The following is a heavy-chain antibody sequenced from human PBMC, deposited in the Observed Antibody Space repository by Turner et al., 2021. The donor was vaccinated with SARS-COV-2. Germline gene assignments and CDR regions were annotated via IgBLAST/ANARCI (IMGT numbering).Heavy chain of an antibody. J-gene: IGHJ6*02. CDR3: ASIAAADAKYYHDYGMDV. CDR2: MSSSSSYI. V-gene: IGHV3-21*01. D-gene: IGHD6-13*01. CDR1: GPPLSSYS. Sequence: EVQLVESWGGLVTPGGSLGLSCPASGPPLSSYSMNWVRQARGKGLEWVPSMSSSSSYINYADEVKGRFTISRDNAKNSLYLQMNSLRAEDTAVYYWASIAAADAKYYHDYGMDVWGQGTTVTVSS.